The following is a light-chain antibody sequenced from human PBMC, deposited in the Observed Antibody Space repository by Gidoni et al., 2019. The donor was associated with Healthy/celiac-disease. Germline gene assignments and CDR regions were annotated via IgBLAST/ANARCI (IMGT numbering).Light chain of an antibody. J-gene: IGKJ1*01. CDR2: GAS. CDR3: QQYGSSLTWT. CDR1: QSVSSSY. Sequence: EIVLTQSPGTLSLSPGERATLPCRASQSVSSSYLAWYQQKPGQAPRLLIYGASSRATGIPDRCSGSGSGTDFTLTISRLEPEDFAVYYCQQYGSSLTWTFGQGTKVEIK. V-gene: IGKV3-20*01.